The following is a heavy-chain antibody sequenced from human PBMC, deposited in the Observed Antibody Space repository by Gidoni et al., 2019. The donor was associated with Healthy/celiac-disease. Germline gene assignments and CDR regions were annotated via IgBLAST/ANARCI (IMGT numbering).Heavy chain of an antibody. CDR1: GVSLSSSSYY. J-gene: IGHJ4*02. CDR3: ARYVVVVVVAAAFDY. V-gene: IGHV4-39*01. D-gene: IGHD2-15*01. CDR2: IYYSGST. Sequence: QLQLQESGPGLVKPSETLSLTCTVSGVSLSSSSYYWGWIRQPPGKGLEWIGSIYYSGSTYYNPSLNSRVTISVDTSKNQFSLKLSSVTAADTAVYYCARYVVVVVVAAAFDYWGQGTLVTVSS.